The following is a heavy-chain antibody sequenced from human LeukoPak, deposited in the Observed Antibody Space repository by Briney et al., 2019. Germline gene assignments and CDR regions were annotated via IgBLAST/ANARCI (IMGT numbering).Heavy chain of an antibody. CDR2: IWYDGSNE. CDR3: AREISMFVNAFDL. CDR1: GFSFSNSG. J-gene: IGHJ3*01. D-gene: IGHD3-10*02. Sequence: GGSLRLSCEASGFSFSNSGMHWVGQAPGKGLEWVAVIWYDGSNEYYADAVKGRFTISRDNSKNTVHLQMNSLRVEDTSVYFCAREISMFVNAFDLWGQGTLVTVTS. V-gene: IGHV3-33*01.